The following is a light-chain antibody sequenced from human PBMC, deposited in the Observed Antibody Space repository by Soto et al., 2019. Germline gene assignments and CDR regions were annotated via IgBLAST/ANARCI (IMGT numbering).Light chain of an antibody. CDR2: DVT. CDR1: SSDVGGSEF. Sequence: QSALTQPRSVSGSPGQSVTISCNGSSSDVGGSEFVSWYQQHPVKAPKLVIYDVTKRPSVVPDRFSGSKSGNTASLTISGLQAEDEADYYCCSYAGNSLWVFGGGTKLTVL. V-gene: IGLV2-11*01. J-gene: IGLJ3*02. CDR3: CSYAGNSLWV.